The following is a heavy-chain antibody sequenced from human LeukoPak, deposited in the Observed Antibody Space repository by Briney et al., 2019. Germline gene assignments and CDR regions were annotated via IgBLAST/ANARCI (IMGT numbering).Heavy chain of an antibody. CDR2: INHSGST. Sequence: SETLSLTCAVYGGSLSGYYWSWIRQPPGKGLEWIGEINHSGSTNYNPSLKSRVTISVDTSKNQFSLKLSSVTATDTAVYYCAREQAASADYWGQGTLVTVSS. CDR3: AREQAASADY. J-gene: IGHJ4*02. CDR1: GGSLSGYY. D-gene: IGHD1/OR15-1a*01. V-gene: IGHV4-34*01.